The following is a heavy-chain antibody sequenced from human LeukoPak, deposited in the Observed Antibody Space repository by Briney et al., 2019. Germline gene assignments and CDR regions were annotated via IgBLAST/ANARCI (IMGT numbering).Heavy chain of an antibody. J-gene: IGHJ5*02. CDR2: IYSGGST. Sequence: GGSLRLSCAASGFTVSSNYMSWVRQAPGKGLEWVSVIYSGGSTYHADSVKGRFTISRDNSKNTLYLQMNSLRAEDTAVYYCARQLNLEWLSQFDPWGQGTLVTVSS. CDR1: GFTVSSNY. D-gene: IGHD3-3*01. CDR3: ARQLNLEWLSQFDP. V-gene: IGHV3-53*01.